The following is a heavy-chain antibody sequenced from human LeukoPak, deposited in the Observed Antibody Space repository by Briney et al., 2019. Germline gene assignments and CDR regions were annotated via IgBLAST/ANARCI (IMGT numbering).Heavy chain of an antibody. CDR1: GFTFSSYS. D-gene: IGHD5-24*01. Sequence: GGSLRLSCAASGFTFSSYSMNWVRQAPGKGLEWVSSISSSSSYIYYADSVKGRFTISRDNTKNSLYLQMNSLRAEDTAVYYCASLTRWLQWEKGDAFDIWGQGTMVNVSS. CDR3: ASLTRWLQWEKGDAFDI. J-gene: IGHJ3*02. CDR2: ISSSSSYI. V-gene: IGHV3-21*01.